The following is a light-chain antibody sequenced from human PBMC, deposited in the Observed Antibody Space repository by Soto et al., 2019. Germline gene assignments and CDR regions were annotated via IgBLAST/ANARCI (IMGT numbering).Light chain of an antibody. CDR1: QTISTY. Sequence: IQMTQSPSSLAASVGDRVTITCRASQTISTYVNWYRQKSGEAPELLIYDASTLQSGVPSRFRGGGSGTDFTLTISSLQLEDFATYYCQQSYNTPQTFGQGTKVEIK. CDR2: DAS. CDR3: QQSYNTPQT. V-gene: IGKV1-39*01. J-gene: IGKJ1*01.